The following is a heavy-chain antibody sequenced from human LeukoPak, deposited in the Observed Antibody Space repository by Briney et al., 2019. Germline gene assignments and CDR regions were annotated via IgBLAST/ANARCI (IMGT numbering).Heavy chain of an antibody. CDR3: ARFITMVRGALDY. V-gene: IGHV4-34*01. CDR2: INHSGST. Sequence: SETLSLTCAVYGGSFSGYYWSWIRHPPGKGLEWIGEINHSGSTNYNTSLKSRVTISVDTSKNQFSLKLSSVTAADTAVYYCARFITMVRGALDYWGQGTLVTVSS. D-gene: IGHD3-10*01. CDR1: GGSFSGYY. J-gene: IGHJ4*02.